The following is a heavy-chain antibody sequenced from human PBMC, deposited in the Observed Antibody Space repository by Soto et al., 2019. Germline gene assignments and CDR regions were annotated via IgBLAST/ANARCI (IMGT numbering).Heavy chain of an antibody. CDR1: GYTFTSYG. D-gene: IGHD3-3*01. CDR3: AREAAYYDFWSGYFPPRDYYYYGMDV. Sequence: ASVKVSCKASGYTFTSYGISWVRQAPGQGLEWMGWISAYNGNTNYAQKLQGRVTMTTDTSTSTAYMELRSLRSDDTAVYYCAREAAYYDFWSGYFPPRDYYYYGMDVWGKGTKVTVSS. CDR2: ISAYNGNT. J-gene: IGHJ6*04. V-gene: IGHV1-18*01.